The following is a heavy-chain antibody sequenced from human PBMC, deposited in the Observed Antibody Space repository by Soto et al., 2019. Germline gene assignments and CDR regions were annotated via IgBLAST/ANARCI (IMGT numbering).Heavy chain of an antibody. J-gene: IGHJ4*02. Sequence: ASVKVSCKASGYAFTSYGVSGVQEAPGQGLEWMGWISGYNGNTNYVQKLQGRVSMTTDTSTSTAYMELKSLRSDDTAVYYCARDRGSGWFVYWGQGTQVTVSS. V-gene: IGHV1-18*01. D-gene: IGHD6-19*01. CDR1: GYAFTSYG. CDR2: ISGYNGNT. CDR3: ARDRGSGWFVY.